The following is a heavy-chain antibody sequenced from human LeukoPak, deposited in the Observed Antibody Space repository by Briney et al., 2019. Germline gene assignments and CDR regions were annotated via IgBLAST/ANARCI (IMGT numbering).Heavy chain of an antibody. V-gene: IGHV4-38-2*02. CDR1: GYSISSGYY. J-gene: IGHJ5*02. CDR3: ARGYSSSWYAAHWFDP. CDR2: IYHSGST. D-gene: IGHD6-13*01. Sequence: SETLSLTCTVSGYSISSGYYWGWIRQPPGKGLEWIGSIYHSGSTYYNPSLKSRVTISVDTSKNQFSLKLSSVTAADTAVYYCARGYSSSWYAAHWFDPWAREPWSPSPQ.